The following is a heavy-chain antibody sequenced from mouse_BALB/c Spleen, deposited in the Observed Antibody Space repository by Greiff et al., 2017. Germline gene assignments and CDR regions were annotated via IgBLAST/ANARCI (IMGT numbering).Heavy chain of an antibody. CDR1: GFTFSSYA. CDR3: ARGMITTIYYYAMDY. J-gene: IGHJ4*01. V-gene: IGHV5-6-5*01. CDR2: ISSGGST. D-gene: IGHD2-4*01. Sequence: EVKLVESGGGLVKPGGSLKLSCAASGFTFSSYAMSWVRQTPEKRLEWVASISSGGSTYYPDSVKGRFTISRDNARNILYLQMSSLRSEDTAMYYCARGMITTIYYYAMDYWGQGTSVTVSS.